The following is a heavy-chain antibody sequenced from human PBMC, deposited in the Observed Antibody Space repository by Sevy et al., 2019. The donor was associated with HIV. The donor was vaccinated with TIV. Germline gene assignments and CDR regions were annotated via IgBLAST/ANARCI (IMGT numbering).Heavy chain of an antibody. CDR3: AHLDVDVDTTMGMGEY. CDR1: GFTFSSYD. D-gene: IGHD5-18*01. V-gene: IGHV3-30*03. J-gene: IGHJ4*02. Sequence: GESLKISCAASGFTFSSYDMHWVRQAPGKGLEWEAFISFGGSNKYYADSVKGRFTISRDNSKNTLYLQINSLRPEDTAVYSSAHLDVDVDTTMGMGEYWGQGTLVTVSS. CDR2: ISFGGSNK.